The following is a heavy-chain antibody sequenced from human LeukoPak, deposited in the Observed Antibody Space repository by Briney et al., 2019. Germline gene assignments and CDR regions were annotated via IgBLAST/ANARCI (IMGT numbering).Heavy chain of an antibody. D-gene: IGHD3-22*01. J-gene: IGHJ4*02. V-gene: IGHV3-23*01. CDR1: GFTFRSYT. CDR2: ITTSDSTT. CDR3: AKFAGSSGSEGDDY. Sequence: GGSLRLSCAASGFTFRSYTMSWVRHAPGKGLEWVSTITTSDSTTYYADSVKGRFTISRDNSKNTLYLRMNSLRAEDTAVYYCAKFAGSSGSEGDDYWGQGTLVTVSS.